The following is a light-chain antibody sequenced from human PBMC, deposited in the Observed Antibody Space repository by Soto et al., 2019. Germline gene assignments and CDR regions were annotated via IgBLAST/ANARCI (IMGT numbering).Light chain of an antibody. CDR1: SSDVGAYKY. CDR3: CSFAGSYTSYV. Sequence: QSVLTPPRSVSGSPGQSVTISCTGTSSDVGAYKYVSWYQQHPGKAPKLMIYNGNTRPSGVPDRFSGSKSGDTASLTISGLQAEDDADYYCCSFAGSYTSYVFGTGTKVTVL. J-gene: IGLJ1*01. CDR2: NGN. V-gene: IGLV2-11*01.